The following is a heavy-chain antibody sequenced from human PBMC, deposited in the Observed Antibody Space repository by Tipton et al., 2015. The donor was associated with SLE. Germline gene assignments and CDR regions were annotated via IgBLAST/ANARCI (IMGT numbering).Heavy chain of an antibody. CDR3: AKKLGANPGMDV. CDR2: IWYDGSNK. CDR1: GFTFSSYG. J-gene: IGHJ6*02. Sequence: RSLRLSCAASGFTFSSYGMHWVRQAPGKGLEWVAVIWYDGSNKYYADSVKGRFTISRDNSKNTLYLQMNSLRAEDTAVYYCAKKLGANPGMDVWGQGTTVTVSS. V-gene: IGHV3-33*06. D-gene: IGHD1-26*01.